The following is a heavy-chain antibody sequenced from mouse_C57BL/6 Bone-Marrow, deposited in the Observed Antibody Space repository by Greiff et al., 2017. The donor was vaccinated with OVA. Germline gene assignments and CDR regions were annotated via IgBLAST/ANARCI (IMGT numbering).Heavy chain of an antibody. D-gene: IGHD3-3*01. CDR3: ASRGEGYDMDY. CDR1: GYTFTSYW. V-gene: IGHV1-55*01. CDR2: IYPGSGST. J-gene: IGHJ4*01. Sequence: LQESGAELVKPGASVKMSCKASGYTFTSYWITWVKQRPGQGLEWIGDIYPGSGSTNYNEKFKGKATLTVDTSSSTAYMQLSSLTSEDSAVYYCASRGEGYDMDYWGQGTSVTVSS.